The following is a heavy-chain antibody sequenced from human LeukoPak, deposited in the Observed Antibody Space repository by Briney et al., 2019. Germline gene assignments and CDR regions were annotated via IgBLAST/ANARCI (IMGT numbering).Heavy chain of an antibody. CDR1: GFTFTSSA. CDR3: ARAGYSSAWRPFYFDS. J-gene: IGHJ4*02. Sequence: ASVKVSCKASGFTFTSSAVQWVRQAPGQRLEWMAWINPNTGDTKYAQKFQGWVNLTRDTPISTAYMDLSRLRSDASAVYYCARAGYSSAWRPFYFDSWGQGTLVTVSS. D-gene: IGHD6-25*01. CDR2: INPNTGDT. V-gene: IGHV1-2*04.